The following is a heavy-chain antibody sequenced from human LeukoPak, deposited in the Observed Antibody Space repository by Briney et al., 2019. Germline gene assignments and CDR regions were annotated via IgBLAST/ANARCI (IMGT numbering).Heavy chain of an antibody. CDR2: VYYTGKT. Sequence: SETLSLTCSVSGGSINDSSHYWGWVRQPPGQALEWIGSVYYTGKTYYNPSVKNRVTISVYTSTSQFSLRLSSVTAADTAVFYCARVGDDFYYFGMDVWGPGTTVTVSS. CDR1: GGSINDSSHY. J-gene: IGHJ6*02. CDR3: ARVGDDFYYFGMDV. V-gene: IGHV4-39*01. D-gene: IGHD3-3*01.